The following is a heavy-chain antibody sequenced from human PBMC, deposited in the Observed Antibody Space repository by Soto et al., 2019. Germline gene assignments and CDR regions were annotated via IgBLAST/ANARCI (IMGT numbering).Heavy chain of an antibody. CDR2: TYYRSKWYN. Sequence: SQTLSLTCAISGDSVPSNSAAWNWIRQSPSRGLEWLGRTYYRSKWYNDYAVSVKSRITINPDTSKNQFSLQLNSVTPEDTAVYSCAVSMVRGVIMHYYGMDVWGKGTTVTVSS. CDR3: AVSMVRGVIMHYYGMDV. D-gene: IGHD3-10*01. CDR1: GDSVPSNSAA. J-gene: IGHJ6*04. V-gene: IGHV6-1*01.